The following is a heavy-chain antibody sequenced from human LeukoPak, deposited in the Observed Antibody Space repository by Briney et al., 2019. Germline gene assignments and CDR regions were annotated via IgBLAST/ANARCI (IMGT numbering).Heavy chain of an antibody. CDR2: MNPNSGST. CDR1: GYTFTSYD. V-gene: IGHV1-8*01. Sequence: ASVKVSCKASGYTFTSYDINWVRQATGQGLEWMGWMNPNSGSTGYAQKFQGRVTMTRNTSISTAYMELSSLRSEDTAVYYCARATVRGVIIPVYYYYGMDVWGQGTTVTVSS. D-gene: IGHD3-10*01. CDR3: ARATVRGVIIPVYYYYGMDV. J-gene: IGHJ6*02.